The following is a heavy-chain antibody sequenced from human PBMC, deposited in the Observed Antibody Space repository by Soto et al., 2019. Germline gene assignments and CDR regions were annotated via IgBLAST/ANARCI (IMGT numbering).Heavy chain of an antibody. D-gene: IGHD6-6*01. J-gene: IGHJ3*02. V-gene: IGHV3-48*02. CDR2: ISSSSSTI. Sequence: GSRRISCAASGFTFSTDSMTWVRQAPVKGREWVSYISSSSSTISYADSVKGRFTISRDNAKNSLYLQMNSLRDEDTAVYYCARAGLAARPRDAFDIWGQGTMVTVSS. CDR1: GFTFSTDS. CDR3: ARAGLAARPRDAFDI.